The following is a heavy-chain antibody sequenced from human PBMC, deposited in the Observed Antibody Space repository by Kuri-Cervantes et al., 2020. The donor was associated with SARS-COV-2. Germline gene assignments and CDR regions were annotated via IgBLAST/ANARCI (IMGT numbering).Heavy chain of an antibody. CDR3: VSGFLSGRITSPGY. CDR1: GFTFSSYW. V-gene: IGHV3-74*01. CDR2: INSDGSST. J-gene: IGHJ4*02. Sequence: LSLTCAASGFTFSSYWMHWVRQAPGKGLVWVSRINSDGSSTSYADSVKGRFTVSRDNSKNTLYLQMSSLRAEDTAVYYCVSGFLSGRITSPGYWGQGTLVTVSS. D-gene: IGHD1-14*01.